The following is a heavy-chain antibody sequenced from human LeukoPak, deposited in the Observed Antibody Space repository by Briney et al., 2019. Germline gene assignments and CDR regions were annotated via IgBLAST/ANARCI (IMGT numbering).Heavy chain of an antibody. D-gene: IGHD3-10*01. Sequence: SETLSLTCTVSGGSISSGSYYWSCIRQPAGKGLEWIGRIYSTGSTNYNPSLKSRVTISVDTSKNQFSLKLSSVTAADTAVYYCARQPAQHYYGSGSPIDYWGQGTLVTVSS. V-gene: IGHV4-61*02. CDR2: IYSTGST. CDR3: ARQPAQHYYGSGSPIDY. J-gene: IGHJ4*02. CDR1: GGSISSGSYY.